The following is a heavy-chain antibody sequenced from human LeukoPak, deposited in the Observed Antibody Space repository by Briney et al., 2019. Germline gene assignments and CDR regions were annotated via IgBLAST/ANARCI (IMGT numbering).Heavy chain of an antibody. Sequence: GGSLRLSCAASGFTFSKNWMHWVRQVPGKGLVWVSRINTDGSSTGYADSVKGRFTISRDNAKYTLYLQMSSLRAEDTAVYYCARENWYLDYWGQGTLVTVSS. V-gene: IGHV3-74*01. D-gene: IGHD1-1*01. CDR1: GFTFSKNW. CDR3: ARENWYLDY. CDR2: INTDGSST. J-gene: IGHJ4*02.